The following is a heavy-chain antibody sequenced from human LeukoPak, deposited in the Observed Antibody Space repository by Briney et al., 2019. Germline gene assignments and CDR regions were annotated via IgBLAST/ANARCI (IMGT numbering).Heavy chain of an antibody. J-gene: IGHJ4*02. CDR2: IYYSGST. CDR1: GGSISSSSYY. V-gene: IGHV4-39*07. D-gene: IGHD3-22*01. Sequence: SETLSLTCTVSGGSISSSSYYWGWIRQPPGKGLEWIGSIYYSGSTYYNPSLKSRVTISVDTSKNQFSLRLNSVTAADTAVYYCASASKTMIATFDYWGQGTLVTVSS. CDR3: ASASKTMIATFDY.